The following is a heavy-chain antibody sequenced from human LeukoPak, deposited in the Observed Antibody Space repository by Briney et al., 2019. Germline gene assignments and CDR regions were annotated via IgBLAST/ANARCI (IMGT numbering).Heavy chain of an antibody. D-gene: IGHD2-21*01. Sequence: GTSLRLSCAASGFTFSRHARHWVRQAPGRGLEWVAIISDDGNNKFYTDSVKGRFTISRDNPKNTLSLQMSSLRVEDTAVYYCARGDFSFIPDHWGQGSLVTVSS. CDR2: ISDDGNNK. J-gene: IGHJ4*02. CDR1: GFTFSRHA. V-gene: IGHV3-30-3*01. CDR3: ARGDFSFIPDH.